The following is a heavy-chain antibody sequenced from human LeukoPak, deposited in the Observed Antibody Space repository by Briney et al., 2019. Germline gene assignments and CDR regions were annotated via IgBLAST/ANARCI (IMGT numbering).Heavy chain of an antibody. CDR2: IYTSGST. CDR1: GGSISTYY. Sequence: PSETLSLTCTVSGGSISTYYWSWIRQPAGKGLEWIGRIYTSGSTNYNPSLKSRVTISVDTSKNQFSLKLSSVTAADTAVYYCAREALGYYYDSSGYRGVGSYYYYMDVWGKGTTVTISS. CDR3: AREALGYYYDSSGYRGVGSYYYYMDV. J-gene: IGHJ6*03. V-gene: IGHV4-4*07. D-gene: IGHD3-22*01.